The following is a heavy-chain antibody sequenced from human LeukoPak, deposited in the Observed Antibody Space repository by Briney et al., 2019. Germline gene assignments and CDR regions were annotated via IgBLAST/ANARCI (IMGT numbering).Heavy chain of an antibody. Sequence: PGGSLRLSCVCSGFSCRIYVMTWVRQAPGKGLEWVSTINNGGSSTWYADSVKGRFTMSRDNSKTTVSLQMNSLRVEDTAVYYCARDYNWNFDYWGQGTLVTVSS. J-gene: IGHJ4*02. D-gene: IGHD1-20*01. CDR3: ARDYNWNFDY. CDR1: GFSCRIYV. V-gene: IGHV3-NL1*01. CDR2: INNGGSST.